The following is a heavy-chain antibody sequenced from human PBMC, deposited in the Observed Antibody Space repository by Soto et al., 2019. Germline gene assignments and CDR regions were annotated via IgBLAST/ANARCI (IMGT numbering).Heavy chain of an antibody. CDR1: GFTFSSYS. V-gene: IGHV3-48*02. J-gene: IGHJ4*02. Sequence: EVQLVESGGGLLQPGGSLRLSCAASGFTFSSYSMNWVRQAPGKGLEWVSYISSSSSTIYYADSVKGRFTISRDNAKNSLYMPMNSLRDEDTAVYYCERDLGLWLGYWGQGTLVTVSS. CDR2: ISSSSSTI. CDR3: ERDLGLWLGY. D-gene: IGHD5-18*01.